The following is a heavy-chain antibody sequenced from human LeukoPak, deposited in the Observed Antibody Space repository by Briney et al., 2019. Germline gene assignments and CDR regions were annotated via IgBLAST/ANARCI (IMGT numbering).Heavy chain of an antibody. CDR1: GYSITSGYY. J-gene: IGHJ4*02. CDR2: IYHSGST. Sequence: SETLSLTCTVSGYSITSGYYWGWIRQPPGKGLEWIGSIYHSGSTFYNPSLKSRVTISVDTSKNQFSLKLSSVTAADTAVYYCARDQDYYGSGSYGPDYWGQGALVTVSS. V-gene: IGHV4-38-2*02. D-gene: IGHD3-10*01. CDR3: ARDQDYYGSGSYGPDY.